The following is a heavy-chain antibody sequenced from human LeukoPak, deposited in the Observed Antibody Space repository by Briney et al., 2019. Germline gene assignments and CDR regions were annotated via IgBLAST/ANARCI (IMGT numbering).Heavy chain of an antibody. J-gene: IGHJ4*02. CDR1: GYTFTSYD. D-gene: IGHD3-10*01. Sequence: ASVKVSCKASGYTFTSYDINWVRQVTGQGLEWMGWMNPNNGNTGYVQKFQGRVTMTRNTSISTAYMELSSLRSEDTAVYYCARGHEIWFGELFRGFYFDYWGQGTLVTVSS. V-gene: IGHV1-8*01. CDR3: ARGHEIWFGELFRGFYFDY. CDR2: MNPNNGNT.